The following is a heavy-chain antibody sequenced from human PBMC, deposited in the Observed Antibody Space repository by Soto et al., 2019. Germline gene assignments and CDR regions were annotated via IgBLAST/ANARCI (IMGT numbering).Heavy chain of an antibody. D-gene: IGHD3-9*01. V-gene: IGHV3-30*02. CDR2: IWYDGSNK. Sequence: GGSLRLSCAASGFTFSSYGMHWVRQAPGKGLEWVAVIWYDGSNKYYADSVKGRFTISRDNSKNTLYLQMNSLRAEDTALYYCAKDAEAVDDILTANDPFDDWGQGTLVNVFS. J-gene: IGHJ4*02. CDR1: GFTFSSYG. CDR3: AKDAEAVDDILTANDPFDD.